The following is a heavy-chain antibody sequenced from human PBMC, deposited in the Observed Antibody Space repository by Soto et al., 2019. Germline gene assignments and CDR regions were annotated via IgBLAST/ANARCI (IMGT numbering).Heavy chain of an antibody. D-gene: IGHD6-6*01. CDR2: IIPIFGTA. CDR1: GGTFSSYA. Sequence: QVQLVQSGAEVKKPGSSVKVSCKASGGTFSSYAISWVRQAPGQGLEWMGGIIPIFGTANYAQKFQGRVTIPADKSTSTAYRELSSLRPEDRAVYYCASDGSSGSDYGGQGTLVTVSS. CDR3: ASDGSSGSDY. J-gene: IGHJ4*02. V-gene: IGHV1-69*06.